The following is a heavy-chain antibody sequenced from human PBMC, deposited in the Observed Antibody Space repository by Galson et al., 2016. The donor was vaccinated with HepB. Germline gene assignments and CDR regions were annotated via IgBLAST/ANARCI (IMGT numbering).Heavy chain of an antibody. CDR2: INPNSGGT. V-gene: IGHV1-2*04. Sequence: SVKVSCEASGYTFTGYYIHWMRQAPGQGLEWMGWINPNSGGTNYAQKFQGWVTMTRDTSISTAYMELRRLRSDDTAVYHCARDPEEGYFDLWGRGTLVTVSS. J-gene: IGHJ2*01. D-gene: IGHD1-14*01. CDR1: GYTFTGYY. CDR3: ARDPEEGYFDL.